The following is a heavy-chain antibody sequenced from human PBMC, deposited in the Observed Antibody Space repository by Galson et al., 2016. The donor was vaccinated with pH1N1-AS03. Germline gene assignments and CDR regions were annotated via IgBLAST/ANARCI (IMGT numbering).Heavy chain of an antibody. D-gene: IGHD3-3*01. Sequence: SLRLSCAASGFSFSTFWMTWVRQAPGKGLERVANIKQDGSEKYYADFVKGRFTISRDNAKNSLYLQMNSLRAEDTGVYYCARIYAVYDFWSGLLYWGQGTLVTVSS. CDR1: GFSFSTFW. J-gene: IGHJ4*02. CDR2: IKQDGSEK. CDR3: ARIYAVYDFWSGLLY. V-gene: IGHV3-7*01.